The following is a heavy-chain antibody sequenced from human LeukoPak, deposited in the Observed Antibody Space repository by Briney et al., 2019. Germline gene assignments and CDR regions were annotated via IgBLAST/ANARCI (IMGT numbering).Heavy chain of an antibody. V-gene: IGHV5-10-1*01. J-gene: IGHJ4*02. CDR2: IDPSDSYT. Sequence: PGESLKISCKRSGYTFTNYWIIWVRQMPGKGLEWMGRIDPSDSYTDYSPSFQGHVTISADKSISTAYLQWSSLKASDTAMYYCARVGHYGSGSYYTTGFDYWGQGTLVTVSS. D-gene: IGHD3-10*01. CDR1: GYTFTNYW. CDR3: ARVGHYGSGSYYTTGFDY.